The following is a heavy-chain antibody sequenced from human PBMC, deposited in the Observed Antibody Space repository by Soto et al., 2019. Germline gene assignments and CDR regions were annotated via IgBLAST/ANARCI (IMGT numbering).Heavy chain of an antibody. Sequence: ASETLSLTCTVSGGSISSSSYYWGWIRQPPGKGLEWIGSIYYSGSTYYNPSLKSRVTISVDTSKNQFSLKLSSVTAADTAVYYCATPAPSAVEVTIFGVVTRFDYWGQGTLVTVSS. D-gene: IGHD3-3*01. CDR2: IYYSGST. CDR3: ATPAPSAVEVTIFGVVTRFDY. CDR1: GGSISSSSYY. V-gene: IGHV4-39*01. J-gene: IGHJ4*02.